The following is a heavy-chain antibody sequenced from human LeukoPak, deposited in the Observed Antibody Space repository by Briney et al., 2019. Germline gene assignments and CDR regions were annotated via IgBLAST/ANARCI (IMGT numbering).Heavy chain of an antibody. CDR2: IYYSGST. J-gene: IGHJ5*02. V-gene: IGHV4-59*12. D-gene: IGHD6-13*01. CDR1: GGSISSYY. CDR3: ARERRYSSSWYGDWFDP. Sequence: SETLSLTCTVSGGSISSYYWSWIRQPPGKGLEWIGYIYYSGSTNYNPSLKSRVTISVDTSKNQFSLKLSSVTAADTAVYYCARERRYSSSWYGDWFDPWGQGTLVTVSS.